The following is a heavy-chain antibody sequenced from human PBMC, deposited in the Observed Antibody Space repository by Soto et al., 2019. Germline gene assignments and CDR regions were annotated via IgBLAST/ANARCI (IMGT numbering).Heavy chain of an antibody. Sequence: QVQLVESGGGLVQTSGSLRIACVASGFTFSDYSMSWVRQAPGKGLEWVSYISSSGNTIYYADSVKGRFTISRDNAKNSVYLQMNSLRAEDTALYFCAKMSSENYYDPVFSWGQGTLVTVSS. J-gene: IGHJ4*02. CDR3: AKMSSENYYDPVFS. CDR1: GFTFSDYS. D-gene: IGHD3-22*01. V-gene: IGHV3-11*01. CDR2: ISSSGNTI.